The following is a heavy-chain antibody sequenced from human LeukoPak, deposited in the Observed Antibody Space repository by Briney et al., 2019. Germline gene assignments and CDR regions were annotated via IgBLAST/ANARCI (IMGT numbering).Heavy chain of an antibody. J-gene: IGHJ4*02. D-gene: IGHD6-13*01. Sequence: GGSLRLSCAASGFTFSSYSINWVRQAPGKGLEWVSSISSSSSYTHYADSVKGRFTISRDNAKDSLYLQMNSLRAEDTAVYYCARGDSSWYSVVDYFDYWGQGTLVTVSS. V-gene: IGHV3-21*01. CDR1: GFTFSSYS. CDR3: ARGDSSWYSVVDYFDY. CDR2: ISSSSSYT.